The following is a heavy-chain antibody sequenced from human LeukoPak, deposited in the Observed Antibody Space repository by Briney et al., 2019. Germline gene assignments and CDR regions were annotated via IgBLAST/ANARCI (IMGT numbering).Heavy chain of an antibody. CDR2: VYYSGST. J-gene: IGHJ5*02. D-gene: IGHD1-1*01. V-gene: IGHV4-59*01. CDR1: GGSISSYY. CDR3: ARAYNWNDAWFDP. Sequence: SETLSLTCTVSGGSISSYYWSWIRQPPGKGLEWIGYVYYSGSTNYNPSLKSRVTISVDTSKNHFSLKLSSVTAADTAVYYCARAYNWNDAWFDPWGQGILVTVSS.